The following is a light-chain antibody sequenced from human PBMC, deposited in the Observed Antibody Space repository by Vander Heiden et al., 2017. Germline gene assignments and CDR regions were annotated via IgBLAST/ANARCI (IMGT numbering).Light chain of an antibody. CDR2: DNT. CDR1: DIDGHHY. V-gene: IGLV2-14*03. Sequence: QSALPQPASVSGFPGQSISISCTAADIDGHHYVSWYQQHPGRAPRLIIYDNTRRPSGISTRFSASKSGKTASLTISGLQADDEADYYCDSYTTDSIRLFGGGTSLTVL. J-gene: IGLJ2*01. CDR3: DSYTTDSIRL.